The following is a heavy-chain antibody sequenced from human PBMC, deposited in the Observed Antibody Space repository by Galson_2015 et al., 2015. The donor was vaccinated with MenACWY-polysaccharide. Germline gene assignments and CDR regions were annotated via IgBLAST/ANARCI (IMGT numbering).Heavy chain of an antibody. CDR3: ARAGKYYYDSSGYLNWFDP. V-gene: IGHV1-8*01. J-gene: IGHJ5*02. Sequence: SCKASGYSFSSYDINWVRQTTGQGLEWMGWMNPNSGNTGHAQKFQGRVTMTRNTSISIAYMELSSLRSEDTAVYYCARAGKYYYDSSGYLNWFDPWGQGTLFTVSS. D-gene: IGHD3-22*01. CDR1: GYSFSSYD. CDR2: MNPNSGNT.